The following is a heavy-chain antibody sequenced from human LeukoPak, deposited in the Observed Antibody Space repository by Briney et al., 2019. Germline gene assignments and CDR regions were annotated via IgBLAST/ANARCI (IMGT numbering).Heavy chain of an antibody. CDR1: GFTFSSYA. J-gene: IGHJ4*02. CDR3: ARATDYGDSISSLYYYFDL. CDR2: ISGSGGST. D-gene: IGHD4-17*01. V-gene: IGHV3-23*01. Sequence: TGGSLRLSCAASGFTFSSYAMSWVRQAPGKGLEWVSAISGSGGSTYYADSVKGRFTISRDNSKNTLYLQMNTLRAEDTAVYYCARATDYGDSISSLYYYFDLWGRGTLVSVSS.